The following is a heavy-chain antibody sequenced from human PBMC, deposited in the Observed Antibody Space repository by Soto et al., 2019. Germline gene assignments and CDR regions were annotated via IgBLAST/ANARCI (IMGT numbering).Heavy chain of an antibody. Sequence: QVQLRESGPGVVKPSETLSLTCSVSGASVDRDTSYWIWSRQTPGKGLEWIGYIYFSGFTDHNPSLKSRATISGDASRNQFSLTLDPVTAADTAVYYCSRRRGPGLFYGTDVWGQGTTVTVSS. J-gene: IGHJ6*02. V-gene: IGHV4-61*01. CDR1: GASVDRDTSY. CDR3: SRRRGPGLFYGTDV. CDR2: IYFSGFT.